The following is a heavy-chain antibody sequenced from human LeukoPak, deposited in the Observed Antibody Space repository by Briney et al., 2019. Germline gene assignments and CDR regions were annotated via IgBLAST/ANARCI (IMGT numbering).Heavy chain of an antibody. CDR1: GFTSTNYS. V-gene: IGHV3-48*01. Sequence: PGGSLRLSCAASGFTSTNYSMNWVRQAPGKGLEWVSYISSSSTIYYADSVKGRFTISRDNAKNSLYLQMNSLRVEDTAVYYCARGGSSGSMIYWGQGTLVTVSS. CDR2: ISSSSTI. CDR3: ARGGSSGSMIY. D-gene: IGHD3-22*01. J-gene: IGHJ4*02.